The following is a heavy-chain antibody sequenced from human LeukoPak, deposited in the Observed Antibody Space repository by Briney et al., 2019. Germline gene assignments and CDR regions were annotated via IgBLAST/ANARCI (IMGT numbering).Heavy chain of an antibody. D-gene: IGHD5-18*01. CDR2: IYYSGST. J-gene: IGHJ6*02. Sequence: SETLSLTCTVSGGSISSGGYYWSWIRQHPGKGLEWIGYIYYSGSTYYNPSLKSRVTISVDTSKNQFSLKLSSVTAADTAVYYCARDKQLWPQHYGMDVWGQGTTVTVSS. CDR1: GGSISSGGYY. V-gene: IGHV4-31*03. CDR3: ARDKQLWPQHYGMDV.